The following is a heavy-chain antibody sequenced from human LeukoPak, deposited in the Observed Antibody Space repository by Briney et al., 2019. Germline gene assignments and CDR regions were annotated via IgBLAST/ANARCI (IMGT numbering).Heavy chain of an antibody. CDR2: INPNSGGT. D-gene: IGHD2-15*01. CDR3: ARGDCSGGSCRHYYYYYGMDV. V-gene: IGHV1-2*02. J-gene: IGHJ6*02. Sequence: GASVKVSCKASGYTFTGYYMHWVRQAPGQGLEWMGWINPNSGGTNYAQKFQGRVTMTRDTSISTAYMELSRLRSDDTAVYYCARGDCSGGSCRHYYYYYGMDVWGQGTTVTVSS. CDR1: GYTFTGYY.